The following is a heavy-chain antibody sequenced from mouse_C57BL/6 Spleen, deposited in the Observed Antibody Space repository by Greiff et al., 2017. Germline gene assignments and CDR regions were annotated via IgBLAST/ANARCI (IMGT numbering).Heavy chain of an antibody. J-gene: IGHJ3*01. CDR1: GFTFSDYG. D-gene: IGHD2-14*01. CDR2: ISSGSSSS. V-gene: IGHV5-17*01. Sequence: EVHLVESGGGLVKPGGSLKLSCAASGFTFSDYGMHWVRQAPEKGLEWVAYISSGSSSSYYADTVKGRFTISRDNAKNTLFLQMISLRSEVTAMYYCATELVRAWFAFWGKGTLVTVSA. CDR3: ATELVRAWFAF.